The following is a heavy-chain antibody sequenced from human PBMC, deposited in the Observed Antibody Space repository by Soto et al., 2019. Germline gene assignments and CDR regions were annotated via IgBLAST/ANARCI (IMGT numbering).Heavy chain of an antibody. CDR1: GGSISSGDYY. Sequence: SETLSLTCTVSGGSISSGDYYWSWIRQPPGKGLEWIGYIYYSGSTYYNPSLKSRVTISVDTSKNQFSLKLSSVTAADTAVYYCARAGPHSYYYDRSGYLPDYWGQGTLVTVSS. D-gene: IGHD3-22*01. J-gene: IGHJ4*02. CDR3: ARAGPHSYYYDRSGYLPDY. CDR2: IYYSGST. V-gene: IGHV4-30-4*01.